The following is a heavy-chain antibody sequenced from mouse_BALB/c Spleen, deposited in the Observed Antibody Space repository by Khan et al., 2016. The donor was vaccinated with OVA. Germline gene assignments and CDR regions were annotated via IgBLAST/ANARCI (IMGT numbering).Heavy chain of an antibody. CDR3: AWGGGGNRFAY. CDR1: GYTFTDFT. V-gene: IGHV1S137*01. Sequence: QVQLKESGAELVRPGVSVKISCKGSGYTFTDFTMHWVKQSHAKSLEWIGVISTYYGDVTYNQKFKGKATMPVDKSSSTAYMELARLTSEDSAICYFAWGGGGNRFAYWGQGTLVTVSA. J-gene: IGHJ3*01. CDR2: ISTYYGDV.